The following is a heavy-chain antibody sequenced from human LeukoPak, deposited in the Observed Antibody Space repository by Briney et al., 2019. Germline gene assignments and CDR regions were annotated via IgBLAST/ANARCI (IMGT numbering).Heavy chain of an antibody. D-gene: IGHD6-13*01. CDR3: AKVRQPQLVLEAFDI. CDR2: ISGSGGIT. Sequence: GGSLRLSCAASEFTFSSYAMSWVRQAPGKGLEWVSAISGSGGITYYADSVKGRFTISRDNSKNTLYLQMNSLTVEDTAVYYCAKVRQPQLVLEAFDIWGQGTMVTVSS. J-gene: IGHJ3*02. CDR1: EFTFSSYA. V-gene: IGHV3-23*01.